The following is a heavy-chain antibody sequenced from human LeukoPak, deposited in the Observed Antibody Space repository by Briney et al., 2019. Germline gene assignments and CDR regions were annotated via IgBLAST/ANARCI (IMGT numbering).Heavy chain of an antibody. CDR2: IYYSGST. D-gene: IGHD3-16*02. V-gene: IGHV4-59*01. J-gene: IGHJ4*02. Sequence: PSETLSLTCTVSGGSISSYYWSWIRQPPGKGLEWIGYIYYSGSTNYNPSLKSRVTISVDTSKNQFSLKLSSVTAADTAVYYCAGREANYDYVWGSYRLTFDYWGQGTLVTVSS. CDR1: GGSISSYY. CDR3: AGREANYDYVWGSYRLTFDY.